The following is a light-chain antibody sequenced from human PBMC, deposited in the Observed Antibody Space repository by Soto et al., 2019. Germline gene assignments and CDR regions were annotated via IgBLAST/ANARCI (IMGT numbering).Light chain of an antibody. Sequence: QSVLTQPPSLSGAPGQRVTISCTGSSSDIGAGSEVHWYQQLPGTAPKLLIFGSTNRPSGVPDRFSGSKSATSASLAITGLQAEDEAGYYCQSYDNSLSAYVFGTGTKVTVL. V-gene: IGLV1-40*01. CDR1: SSDIGAGSE. J-gene: IGLJ1*01. CDR3: QSYDNSLSAYV. CDR2: GST.